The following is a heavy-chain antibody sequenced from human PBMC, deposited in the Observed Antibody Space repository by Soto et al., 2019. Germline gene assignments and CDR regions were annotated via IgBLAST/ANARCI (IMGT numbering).Heavy chain of an antibody. V-gene: IGHV5-51*01. J-gene: IGHJ6*02. Sequence: GESLKISCKGSGYSFTSYWIGWVRQMPGKGLEWMGIIYPGDSDTRYSPSFQGQVTISAEESISTAYLKWSSLKASDTAMYYCARASRAAMIGMNVWGRGTTVTVSS. CDR3: ARASRAAMIGMNV. CDR2: IYPGDSDT. D-gene: IGHD2-2*01. CDR1: GYSFTSYW.